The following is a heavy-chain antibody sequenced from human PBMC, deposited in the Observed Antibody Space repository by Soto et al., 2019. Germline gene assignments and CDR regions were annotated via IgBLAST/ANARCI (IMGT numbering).Heavy chain of an antibody. D-gene: IGHD6-19*01. CDR1: GYTFTSYG. V-gene: IGHV1-18*04. Sequence: ASVKVSCKASGYTFTSYGISWVRQAPGQGLEWMGWISAYNGNTNYAQKLQGRVTMTTDTSTGTAYMELRSLRSDDTAVYYCARVNSVAGTGDYYYGMDVWGQGTTVTVSS. CDR2: ISAYNGNT. J-gene: IGHJ6*02. CDR3: ARVNSVAGTGDYYYGMDV.